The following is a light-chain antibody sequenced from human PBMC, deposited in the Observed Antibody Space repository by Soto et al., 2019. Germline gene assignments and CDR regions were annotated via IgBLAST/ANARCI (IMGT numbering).Light chain of an antibody. J-gene: IGKJ2*01. CDR1: QGVSSN. CDR3: QQYNNWPPYT. V-gene: IGKV3-15*01. Sequence: EIVMTQSPATLFVSPGERATLSCRASQGVSSNLAWYQQKPGQAPRLLIYGASTRATGIPARFSGSGSGTEFTLTISSLQSEDIAVYYCQQYNNWPPYTFGQGTKLEIK. CDR2: GAS.